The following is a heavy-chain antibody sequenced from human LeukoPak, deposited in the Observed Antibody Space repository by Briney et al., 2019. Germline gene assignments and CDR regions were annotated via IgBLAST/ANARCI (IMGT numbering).Heavy chain of an antibody. Sequence: PGGSLRLSCAASGFTFSSYAMSWVRQAPGKGLEWVANIKQDGSEKYYVDSVKGRFTISRDNAKNSLYLQMNSLRAEDTAVYYCAREGGGYFDYWGQGTLVTVSS. CDR1: GFTFSSYA. CDR3: AREGGGYFDY. CDR2: IKQDGSEK. J-gene: IGHJ4*02. V-gene: IGHV3-7*01.